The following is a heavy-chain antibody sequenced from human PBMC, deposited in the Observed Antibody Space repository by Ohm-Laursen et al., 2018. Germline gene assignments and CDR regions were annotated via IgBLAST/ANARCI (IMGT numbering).Heavy chain of an antibody. CDR2: ISGSGGST. CDR3: AKSGNIVVGATTNYYFDY. D-gene: IGHD1-26*01. Sequence: SLRLSCTASGFTFSSYAMSWVRQAPGKGLEWVSAISGSGGSTYYADSVKGRFTISRDNSKNTLYLQMNSLRAEDTAVYYCAKSGNIVVGATTNYYFDYWGQGTLVTVSS. CDR1: GFTFSSYA. V-gene: IGHV3-23*01. J-gene: IGHJ4*02.